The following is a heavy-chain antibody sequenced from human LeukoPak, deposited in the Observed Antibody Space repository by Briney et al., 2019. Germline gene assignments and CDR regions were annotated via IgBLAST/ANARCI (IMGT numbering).Heavy chain of an antibody. J-gene: IGHJ4*02. CDR2: IKSRTDGGTA. CDR1: GFTFGSAW. V-gene: IGHV3-15*01. D-gene: IGHD2-2*01. Sequence: KSGGSLRLSCAASGFTFGSAWMSWVRQAPGKGLECVGRIKSRTDGGTADYAAPVKGRFTISRDDSENTLYLQMNSLKTEDTAVYYCTTDWVVVPAPGYPRYSYWGQGTLVTVSS. CDR3: TTDWVVVPAPGYPRYSY.